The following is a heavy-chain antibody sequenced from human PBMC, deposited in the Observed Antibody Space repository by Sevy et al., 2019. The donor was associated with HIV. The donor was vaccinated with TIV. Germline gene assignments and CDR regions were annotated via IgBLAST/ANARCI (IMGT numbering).Heavy chain of an antibody. J-gene: IGHJ4*02. CDR2: ISYDGTIK. CDR1: GFTFGSYG. V-gene: IGHV3-30*18. CDR3: AKEGYDILTGFEPGNFDS. Sequence: GGSLRLSCAASGFTFGSYGMHWVRQAPGKGLEGVAVISYDGTIKSYADSVRGRFSISRDNADSTLYLLMDSLRAEDTAVYYCAKEGYDILTGFEPGNFDSWGQGTLVTVSS. D-gene: IGHD3-9*01.